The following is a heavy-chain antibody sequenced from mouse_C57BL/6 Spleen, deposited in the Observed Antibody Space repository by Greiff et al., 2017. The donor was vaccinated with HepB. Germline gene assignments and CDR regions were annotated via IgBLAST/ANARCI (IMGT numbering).Heavy chain of an antibody. J-gene: IGHJ3*01. CDR1: GYTFTSYW. V-gene: IGHV1-52*01. Sequence: QVQLQQPGAELVRPGSSVKLSCKASGYTFTSYWMHWVKQRPIQGLEWIGNFDPSDSETHYNQKFKDKATLTVDKSSSTAYMQLSSLTSEDSAVYYGARNSDQATARFAYWGEGTMVNVS. CDR3: ARNSDQATARFAY. D-gene: IGHD3-2*02. CDR2: FDPSDSET.